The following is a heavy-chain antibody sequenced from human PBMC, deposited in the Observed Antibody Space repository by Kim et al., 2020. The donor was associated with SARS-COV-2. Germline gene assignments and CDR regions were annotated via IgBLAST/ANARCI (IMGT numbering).Heavy chain of an antibody. V-gene: IGHV4-39*01. CDR2: IYYSGST. J-gene: IGHJ4*02. D-gene: IGHD1-26*01. CDR1: GGSISSSSYY. CDR3: AGEPPTPIYFDY. Sequence: SETLSLTCTVSGGSISSSSYYWGWIRQPPGKGLEWIGSIYYSGSTYYNPSLKSRVTISVDTSKNQFSLKLSSVTAADTAVYYCAGEPPTPIYFDYWGQGTLVTVSS.